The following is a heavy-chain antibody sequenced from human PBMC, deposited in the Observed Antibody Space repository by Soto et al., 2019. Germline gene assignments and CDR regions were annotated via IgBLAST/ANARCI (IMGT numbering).Heavy chain of an antibody. Sequence: ASVKVSCKASGFTFTSSAVQWVRQARGQRLEWIGWIVVGSGNTNYAQKFQERVTITRDMSTSTAYMELSSLRSEDTAVYYCAADDVLLHRGDYYYGMDVWGQGTTVTVSS. CDR2: IVVGSGNT. D-gene: IGHD2-8*01. V-gene: IGHV1-58*01. CDR1: GFTFTSSA. J-gene: IGHJ6*02. CDR3: AADDVLLHRGDYYYGMDV.